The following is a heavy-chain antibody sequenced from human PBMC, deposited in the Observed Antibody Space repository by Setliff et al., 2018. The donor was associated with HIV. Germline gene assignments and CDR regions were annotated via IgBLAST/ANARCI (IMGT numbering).Heavy chain of an antibody. CDR2: IYAGDSDT. V-gene: IGHV5-51*01. CDR3: ARQRDPDGFDI. Sequence: GESLKISCKGSENTFTRYWIGWVRQMPGKGLEWMGIIYAGDSDTRYSTSFQGQVTISADKSISTAYLQWSSLKTSDTAMYYCARQRDPDGFDIWGQGTMFTVS. J-gene: IGHJ3*02. CDR1: ENTFTRYW.